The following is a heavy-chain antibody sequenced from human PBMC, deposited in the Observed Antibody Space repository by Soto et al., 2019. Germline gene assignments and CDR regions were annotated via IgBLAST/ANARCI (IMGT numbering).Heavy chain of an antibody. Sequence: PSETLSLTCAVSGGSIDSYYWSWIRQRPGKGLEWIGYIYHSGSTDYNPSLNSRVTISVATSKKQFSLNLTSVTAADTAVYYCATIVDTATCYDYWGQGALVTVSS. V-gene: IGHV4-59*01. D-gene: IGHD5-18*01. CDR3: ATIVDTATCYDY. CDR1: GGSIDSYY. CDR2: IYHSGST. J-gene: IGHJ4*02.